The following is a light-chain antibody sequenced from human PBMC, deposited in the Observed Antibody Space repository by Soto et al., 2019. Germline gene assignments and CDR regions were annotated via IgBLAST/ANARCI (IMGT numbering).Light chain of an antibody. Sequence: EIVMTQSPATLSVSLGERATLSCRASQSVSSNLAWYQQKLGQAPRLLIYAASTRATGIPARFSGSGSGTEFTLTISSLQPEDFAVYYCQQYNNWPLTFGGGTKLEIK. CDR2: AAS. J-gene: IGKJ4*01. CDR1: QSVSSN. V-gene: IGKV3-15*01. CDR3: QQYNNWPLT.